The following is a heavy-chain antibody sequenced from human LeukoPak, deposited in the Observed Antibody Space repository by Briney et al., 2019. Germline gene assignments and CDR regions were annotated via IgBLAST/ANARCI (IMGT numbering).Heavy chain of an antibody. D-gene: IGHD2-2*01. CDR2: IRGSGGST. CDR1: GFTFSNYA. CDR3: AKEASSTSRRDFDY. J-gene: IGHJ4*02. V-gene: IGHV3-23*01. Sequence: GRSLRLSCAASGFTFSNYAMSWVRQAPGKGLEWVSLIRGSGGSTYYADSVKGRFTISRDDSKKTLYLQMSSLRAEDTAVYYCAKEASSTSRRDFDYWGQGTLVTVSS.